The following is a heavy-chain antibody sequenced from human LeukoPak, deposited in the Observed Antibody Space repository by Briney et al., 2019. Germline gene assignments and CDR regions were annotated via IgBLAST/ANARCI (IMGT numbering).Heavy chain of an antibody. D-gene: IGHD2-2*01. CDR1: GYTLTELS. V-gene: IGHV1-24*01. Sequence: GAPVKVSCKVSGYTLTELSMHWVRQAPGKGLEWMGGFDPEDGETIYAQKFQGRVTMTEDTSTDTAYMELNSLRSEDTAVYYCARVFRSSSTSWGWYFDLWGRGTLVTVSS. J-gene: IGHJ2*01. CDR2: FDPEDGET. CDR3: ARVFRSSSTSWGWYFDL.